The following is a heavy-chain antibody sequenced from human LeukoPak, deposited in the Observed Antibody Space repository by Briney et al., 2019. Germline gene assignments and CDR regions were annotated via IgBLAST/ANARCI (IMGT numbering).Heavy chain of an antibody. D-gene: IGHD2-15*01. CDR3: ASRSGSCSGGSCYGGFDY. Sequence: ASVKVSCKASGNTFTSYYMHWVRQAPGQGLEWMGIINRFGGSTNYAQKFQGRVTMTRDTSTSTVYMELSSLRSEDTAVYFCASRSGSCSGGSCYGGFDYWGQGTLVTVSS. CDR1: GNTFTSYY. V-gene: IGHV1-46*01. CDR2: INRFGGST. J-gene: IGHJ4*02.